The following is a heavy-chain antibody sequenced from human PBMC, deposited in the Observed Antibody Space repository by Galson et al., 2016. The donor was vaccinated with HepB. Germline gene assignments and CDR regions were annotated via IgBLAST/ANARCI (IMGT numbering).Heavy chain of an antibody. D-gene: IGHD7-27*01. Sequence: SLRLSCAASGFAFSTYAMNWVRQAPGKGLEWVATVRGNDDSTYYADSVEGRFTISRDKSKKTLYLQMESLRAEDTAVYYCAKAKFLDWGFDFWGQGTLVTVSS. CDR3: AKAKFLDWGFDF. CDR1: GFAFSTYA. CDR2: VRGNDDST. V-gene: IGHV3-23*01. J-gene: IGHJ4*02.